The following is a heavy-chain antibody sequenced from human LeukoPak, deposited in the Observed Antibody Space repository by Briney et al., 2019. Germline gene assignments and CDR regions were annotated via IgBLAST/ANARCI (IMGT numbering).Heavy chain of an antibody. V-gene: IGHV4-4*07. CDR2: IYSSGST. D-gene: IGHD2-21*01. CDR3: ARERLARPWHFDL. J-gene: IGHJ2*01. Sequence: KPSETLSLTCTVSGGSISSYYWSWIRQPAGKGLEWIGRIYSSGSTNYNPSLKSRVTISLDTSKTLFSLTLTSVTAADTAVYYCARERLARPWHFDLWGRGTLVTVSS. CDR1: GGSISSYY.